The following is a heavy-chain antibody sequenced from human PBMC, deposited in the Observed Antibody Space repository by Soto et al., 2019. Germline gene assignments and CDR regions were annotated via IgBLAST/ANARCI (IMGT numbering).Heavy chain of an antibody. CDR1: GGSISSYY. Sequence: QVQLQESGPGLVKPSETLSLTCTVSGGSISSYYWSWIRQPPGKGLEWIGYIYNSGRTNYNPSLKSRVTISVDTSKNQFSLKLNSVTAADTAVYYCARRYGYSFDYWGQGTLVTVSS. CDR3: ARRYGYSFDY. V-gene: IGHV4-59*08. CDR2: IYNSGRT. J-gene: IGHJ4*02. D-gene: IGHD1-1*01.